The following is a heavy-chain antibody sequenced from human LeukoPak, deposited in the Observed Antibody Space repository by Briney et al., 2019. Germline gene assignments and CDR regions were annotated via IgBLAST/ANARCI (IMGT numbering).Heavy chain of an antibody. J-gene: IGHJ4*02. Sequence: GASVKVSCKASGGTFSSYAISWVRQAPGQGLEWMGGIIPIFGTANYAQKFQGRVTITADESTSTAYMELSSLRSEDTAVYYCARETIRGGDPPGSLAYWGQGTLVTVSS. CDR3: ARETIRGGDPPGSLAY. D-gene: IGHD2-21*02. CDR1: GGTFSSYA. V-gene: IGHV1-69*13. CDR2: IIPIFGTA.